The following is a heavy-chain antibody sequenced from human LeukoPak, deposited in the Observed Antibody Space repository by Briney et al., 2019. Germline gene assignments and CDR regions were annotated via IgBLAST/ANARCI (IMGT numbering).Heavy chain of an antibody. CDR2: ISSSSSYI. Sequence: KPGGSLRLSCAASGFTFSRYSMNWVRQAPGKGLEWVSSISSSSSYIYYADSVKGRFTISRDNAKNSLYLQMNSLRAEDTAVYYCAPSLVGATPPTDYWGQGTLVTVSS. V-gene: IGHV3-21*01. J-gene: IGHJ4*02. D-gene: IGHD1-26*01. CDR1: GFTFSRYS. CDR3: APSLVGATPPTDY.